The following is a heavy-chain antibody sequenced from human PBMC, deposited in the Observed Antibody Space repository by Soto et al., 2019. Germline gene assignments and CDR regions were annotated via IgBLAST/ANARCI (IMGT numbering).Heavy chain of an antibody. V-gene: IGHV3-30-3*01. D-gene: IGHD6-13*01. CDR3: ARGPEYSSSPFDY. CDR2: ISYDGSNK. CDR1: GFTFSSYA. Sequence: GGSLRLSCAASGFTFSSYAMHWVRQAPGKGLEWVAVISYDGSNKYYADSVKGRFTISRDNSKNTLYLQMNSLRAEDTAVYYCARGPEYSSSPFDYWGQGTLVTVSS. J-gene: IGHJ4*02.